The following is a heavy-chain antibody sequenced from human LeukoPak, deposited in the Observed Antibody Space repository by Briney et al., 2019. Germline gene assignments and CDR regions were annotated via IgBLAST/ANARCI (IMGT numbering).Heavy chain of an antibody. CDR1: GFTFTIFG. Sequence: PGGSLRLSCAASGFTFTIFGLNWVRQAPGKGLEWVAVISYDGSNKYYADSVKGRFTISRDNSKDTLYLQMNSLRAEDTAVYYCAREPLLRFLEWLFNYWGQGTLVTVSS. V-gene: IGHV3-30-3*01. CDR2: ISYDGSNK. CDR3: AREPLLRFLEWLFNY. J-gene: IGHJ4*02. D-gene: IGHD3-3*01.